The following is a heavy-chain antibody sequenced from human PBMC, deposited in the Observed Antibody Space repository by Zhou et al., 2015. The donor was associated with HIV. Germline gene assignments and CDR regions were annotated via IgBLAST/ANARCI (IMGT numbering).Heavy chain of an antibody. V-gene: IGHV1-18*01. CDR1: GGTFSNYA. CDR2: ISAYNGNT. D-gene: IGHD2-15*01. J-gene: IGHJ3*02. Sequence: QVLLVQSGAEVKKPGSSVKVSCEASGGTFSNYAVSWVRQAPGQGLEWMGWISAYNGNTNYAQKLQGRVTMTTDTSTSTAYMELRGLTSEDAAIYYCARSGGNFDYAFDIWGQGTKVVVSS. CDR3: ARSGGNFDYAFDI.